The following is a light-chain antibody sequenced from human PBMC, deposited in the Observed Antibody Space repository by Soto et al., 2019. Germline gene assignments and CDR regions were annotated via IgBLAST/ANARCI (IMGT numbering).Light chain of an antibody. J-gene: IGKJ5*01. CDR3: QQSYSTLKIT. CDR2: AAS. CDR1: QSISSY. Sequence: DIQMTQSPSSLSASVGDRFTITCRASQSISSYLNWYQQKPGKAPKLLIYAASSLQSGVPSRFSGSGSGTDFTLTISSLQPEDFATYYCQQSYSTLKITFGQGTRLEIK. V-gene: IGKV1-39*01.